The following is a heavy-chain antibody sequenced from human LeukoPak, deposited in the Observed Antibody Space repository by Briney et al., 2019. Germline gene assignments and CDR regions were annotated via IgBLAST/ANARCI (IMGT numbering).Heavy chain of an antibody. J-gene: IGHJ3*02. CDR3: ARDAYYYDSSGRDAFDI. D-gene: IGHD3-22*01. CDR2: IYHSGST. CDR1: GGSISSYY. V-gene: IGHV4-59*01. Sequence: SETLSLTCTVSGGSISSYYWSWIRQPPGKGLEWIGYIYHSGSTNYNPSLKSRVTISVDTSKNQFSLKLSSVTAADTAVYYCARDAYYYDSSGRDAFDIWGQGTMVTVSS.